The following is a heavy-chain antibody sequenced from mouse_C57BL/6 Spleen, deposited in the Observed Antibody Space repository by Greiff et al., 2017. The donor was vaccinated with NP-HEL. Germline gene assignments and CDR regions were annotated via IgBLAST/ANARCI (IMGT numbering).Heavy chain of an antibody. CDR3: ARGILLRGDYAMDY. CDR2: ISDGGSYT. Sequence: EVKLVESGGGLVKPGGSLKLSCAASGFTFSSYAMSWVRQTPEKRLEWVATISDGGSYTYYPDNVKGRFTISRDNAKNNLYLQMSHLKSEDTAMYYCARGILLRGDYAMDYWGQGTSVTVSS. J-gene: IGHJ4*01. V-gene: IGHV5-4*03. CDR1: GFTFSSYA. D-gene: IGHD1-1*01.